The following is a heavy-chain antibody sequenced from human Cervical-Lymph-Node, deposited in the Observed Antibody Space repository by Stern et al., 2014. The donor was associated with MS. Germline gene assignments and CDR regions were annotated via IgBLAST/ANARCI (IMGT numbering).Heavy chain of an antibody. D-gene: IGHD6-13*01. J-gene: IGHJ6*02. Sequence: VQLLESGGGVVQPGRSLRLSCAASGFTFSSYGMHWVRQAPGKGLEWVAVIWYDGSNKYYADSVKGRFTISRDNSKNTLYLQMKSLRAEDTAVYYCARSSSPSPYYYYGMDVWGQGTTVTVSS. CDR2: IWYDGSNK. CDR1: GFTFSSYG. CDR3: ARSSSPSPYYYYGMDV. V-gene: IGHV3-33*01.